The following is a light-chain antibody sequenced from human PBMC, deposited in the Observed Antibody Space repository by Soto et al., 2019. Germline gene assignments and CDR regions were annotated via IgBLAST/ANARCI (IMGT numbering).Light chain of an antibody. J-gene: IGLJ2*01. CDR1: SSDVGSYNL. CDR2: EGD. Sequence: QSVLTQPASVSGSSGQSITISCTRTSSDVGSYNLVSWHQHHPGKAPKLIIYEGDKRPSGVSNRFSGSKSGNTASLTISGLQAEDEADYYCCSYALGSTLVFGGGTKVTVL. CDR3: CSYALGSTLV. V-gene: IGLV2-23*01.